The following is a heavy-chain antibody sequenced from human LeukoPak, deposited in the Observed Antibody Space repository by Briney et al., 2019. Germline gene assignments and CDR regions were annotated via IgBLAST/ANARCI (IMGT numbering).Heavy chain of an antibody. CDR3: ARREVYSSGWHWFDP. CDR2: ISAYNGNT. D-gene: IGHD6-19*01. V-gene: IGHV1-18*01. J-gene: IGHJ5*02. Sequence: ASVKVSCKASGYTFTSYGISWVRQAPGQGLEWMGWISAYNGNTNYAQKLQGRVTITADESTSTAYMELSSLRSEDTAVYYCARREVYSSGWHWFDPWGQGTLVTVSS. CDR1: GYTFTSYG.